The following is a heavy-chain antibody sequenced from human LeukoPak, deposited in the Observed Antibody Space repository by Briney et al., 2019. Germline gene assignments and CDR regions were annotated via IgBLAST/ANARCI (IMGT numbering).Heavy chain of an antibody. D-gene: IGHD3-22*01. Sequence: GGSLRLSRAASGFTFSSYAMSWVRQAPGKGLEWVSAIGGSGGSTYYADSVKGRFTISRDNSKNTLYLQMNSLRAEDTAVYYCAKEGADSRTYYFDYWGQGTLVTVSS. CDR2: IGGSGGST. J-gene: IGHJ4*02. V-gene: IGHV3-23*01. CDR3: AKEGADSRTYYFDY. CDR1: GFTFSSYA.